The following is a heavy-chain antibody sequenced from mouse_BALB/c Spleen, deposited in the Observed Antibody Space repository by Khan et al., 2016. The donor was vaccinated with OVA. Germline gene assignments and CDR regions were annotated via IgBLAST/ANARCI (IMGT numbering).Heavy chain of an antibody. D-gene: IGHD1-1*01. V-gene: IGHV5-6*01. CDR1: GFTFSTYG. CDR3: ARLAYYYSSEGFAY. Sequence: EVELVESGGDLVKPGGSLKLSCAASGFTFSTYGMSWVRQTPAKRLEWVATISSGGHYPSYPASVKGRFTISRDNAKNSLYLQITSLKSEDTAIYYFARLAYYYSSEGFAYWGQGTLVTVSA. CDR2: ISSGGHYP. J-gene: IGHJ3*01.